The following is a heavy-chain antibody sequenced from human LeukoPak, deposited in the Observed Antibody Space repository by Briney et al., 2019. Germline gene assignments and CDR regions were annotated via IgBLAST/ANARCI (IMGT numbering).Heavy chain of an antibody. CDR1: VFTFNSYW. Sequence: GGSLRLSWAASVFTFNSYWMSWVRQAPGKGLEWVANINQDGSEKYYVDSVKGRFTISRDNAKNSLYLQMNSLRAEETAVYYCVRGHTSFYPWGQGTLVTVSS. J-gene: IGHJ5*02. CDR2: INQDGSEK. V-gene: IGHV3-7*04. CDR3: VRGHTSFYP.